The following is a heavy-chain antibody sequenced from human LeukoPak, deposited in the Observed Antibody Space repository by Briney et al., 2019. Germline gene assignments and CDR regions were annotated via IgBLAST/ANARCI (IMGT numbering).Heavy chain of an antibody. Sequence: SETLSLTCTVSGGSISSSSYYWGWIRQPPGKGLEWIGSIYYSGSTYYNPSLKSRVTISVDRSKNQFSLKLSSVTAADTAVYYCATWGSYSAYYYYMDVWGKGTTVTVSS. J-gene: IGHJ6*03. D-gene: IGHD1-26*01. CDR2: IYYSGST. V-gene: IGHV4-39*07. CDR3: ATWGSYSAYYYYMDV. CDR1: GGSISSSSYY.